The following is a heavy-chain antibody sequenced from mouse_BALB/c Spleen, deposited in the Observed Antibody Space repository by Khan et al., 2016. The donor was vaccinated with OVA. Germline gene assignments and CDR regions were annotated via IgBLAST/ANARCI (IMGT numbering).Heavy chain of an antibody. D-gene: IGHD3-3*01. J-gene: IGHJ4*01. CDR3: ARRAGTTYGMDY. CDR2: LLPGRNNS. Sequence: QVQLQQPGAELMKPGASAKISCKATGYTFSSYWIEWVKQRPGHGLEWIGELLPGRNNSNYNEKFKGKATFTADTSSNIAYMQLSSLTSEDSAVYYCARRAGTTYGMDYWGQGTSVTVSS. V-gene: IGHV1-9*01. CDR1: GYTFSSYW.